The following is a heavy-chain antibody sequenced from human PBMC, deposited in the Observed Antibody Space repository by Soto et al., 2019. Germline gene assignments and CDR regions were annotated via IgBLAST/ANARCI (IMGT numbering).Heavy chain of an antibody. J-gene: IGHJ6*02. V-gene: IGHV3-30*18. D-gene: IGHD3-10*01. Sequence: GGSLRLSCAASGLTFSIYGMHWVRQAPGKGLEWVAVLSNDGTSKYYADSVKGRFTISRDNSKNTVYLQMNSLRGEDTAVYYCGQDRGYRVDYFGMDVCGQGPTVAVYS. CDR3: GQDRGYRVDYFGMDV. CDR1: GLTFSIYG. CDR2: LSNDGTSK.